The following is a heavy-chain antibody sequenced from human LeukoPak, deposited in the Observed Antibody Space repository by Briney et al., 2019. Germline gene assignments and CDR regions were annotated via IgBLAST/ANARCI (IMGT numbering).Heavy chain of an antibody. CDR3: ATRSSGWHGRAAYYYHYMDV. Sequence: PGGSLRLSCAASGFTFSTYSMNWVRQAPGKGLEWVSYISSSSSTIYYADSVKGRFTISRDNAKNALYLQMNSLRDEDTAVYYWATRSSGWHGRAAYYYHYMDVWGKGTTVTVSS. V-gene: IGHV3-48*02. CDR1: GFTFSTYS. CDR2: ISSSSSTI. J-gene: IGHJ6*03. D-gene: IGHD6-19*01.